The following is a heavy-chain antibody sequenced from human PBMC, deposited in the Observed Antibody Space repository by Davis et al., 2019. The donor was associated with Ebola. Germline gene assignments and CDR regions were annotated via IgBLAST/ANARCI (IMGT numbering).Heavy chain of an antibody. CDR2: IIPILGIA. Sequence: SVKVSCKAPGGTFSSYEIIWVRQAPGQGLEWMGGIIPILGIANYAQKFQGRVTITADKSASTAYMELSSLRSEDTAVYYCALWGYCSSTSCYYHYYYYMDVWGKGTTVTVSS. V-gene: IGHV1-69*10. CDR1: GGTFSSYE. J-gene: IGHJ6*03. CDR3: ALWGYCSSTSCYYHYYYYMDV. D-gene: IGHD2-2*01.